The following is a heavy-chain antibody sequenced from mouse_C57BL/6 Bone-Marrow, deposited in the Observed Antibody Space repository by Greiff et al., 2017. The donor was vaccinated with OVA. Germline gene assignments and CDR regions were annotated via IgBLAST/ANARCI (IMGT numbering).Heavy chain of an antibody. J-gene: IGHJ3*01. CDR2: ISSGSSTI. CDR3: ARNYYGRGFAY. D-gene: IGHD1-1*01. V-gene: IGHV5-17*01. Sequence: VQLKESGGGLVKPGGSLKLSCAASGFTFSDYGMHWVRQAPEKGLEWVAYISSGSSTIYYADTVKGRFTISRDNAKNTRFLQMTSLRSEDTAMYYCARNYYGRGFAYWGRGTLVTVSA. CDR1: GFTFSDYG.